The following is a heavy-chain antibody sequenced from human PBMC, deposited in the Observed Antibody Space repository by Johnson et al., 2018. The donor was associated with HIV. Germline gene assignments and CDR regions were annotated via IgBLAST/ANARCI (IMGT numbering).Heavy chain of an antibody. CDR2: INWNGGST. CDR3: ARVGYSNYGGGAFDI. CDR1: GFTFDDYG. J-gene: IGHJ3*02. V-gene: IGHV3-20*04. D-gene: IGHD4-11*01. Sequence: VQLVESGGGVVQPGRSLRLSCAASGFTFDDYGMSWVRQAPGKGLEWVSGINWNGGSTGYADSVKGRFTISRDNAKNSLYLQMNSLRAEDTALYYCARVGYSNYGGGAFDIWGQGTMVTVSS.